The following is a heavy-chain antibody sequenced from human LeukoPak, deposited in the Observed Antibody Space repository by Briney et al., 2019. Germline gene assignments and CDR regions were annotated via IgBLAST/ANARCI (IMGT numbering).Heavy chain of an antibody. CDR2: IIPIFGTA. V-gene: IGHV1-69*13. J-gene: IGHJ6*02. CDR3: ARPEAVAGYHYYYGMDV. D-gene: IGHD6-19*01. CDR1: GGTVSSYA. Sequence: GASVKVSCKASGGTVSSYAISWVRQAPGQGLEWMGGIIPIFGTANYAQKFQGRVTITADESTSTAYMELSSLRSEDTAVYYCARPEAVAGYHYYYGMDVWGQGTTVTVSS.